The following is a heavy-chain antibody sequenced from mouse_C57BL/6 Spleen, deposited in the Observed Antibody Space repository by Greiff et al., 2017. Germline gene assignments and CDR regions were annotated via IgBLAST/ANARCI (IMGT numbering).Heavy chain of an antibody. V-gene: IGHV5-9-1*02. D-gene: IGHD4-1*02. CDR2: ISSGGDYI. Sequence: EVHLVESGEGLVKPGGSLKLSCAASGFTFSSYAMSWVRQTPEKRLEWVAYISSGGDYIYYADTVKGRFTISRDNARNTLYLQMSSLKSEDTAMYYCTRVNWEGFAYWGQGTLVTVSA. J-gene: IGHJ3*01. CDR3: TRVNWEGFAY. CDR1: GFTFSSYA.